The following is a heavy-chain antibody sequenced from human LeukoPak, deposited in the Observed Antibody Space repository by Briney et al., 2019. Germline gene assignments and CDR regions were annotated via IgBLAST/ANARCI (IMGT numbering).Heavy chain of an antibody. V-gene: IGHV4-39*07. J-gene: IGHJ4*02. Sequence: PSETLSLTCTVSGGSISSSSYYWGWIRQPPGKGLEWIGSIYYSGSTYYNSSLKSRVTISVDTSKNQFSLKLSSVTAADTAVYYCARVKQWLVVFDYWGQGTLVTVSS. CDR2: IYYSGST. D-gene: IGHD6-19*01. CDR1: GGSISSSSYY. CDR3: ARVKQWLVVFDY.